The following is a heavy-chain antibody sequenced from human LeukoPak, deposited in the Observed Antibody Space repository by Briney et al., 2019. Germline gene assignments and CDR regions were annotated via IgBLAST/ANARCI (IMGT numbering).Heavy chain of an antibody. CDR1: GSTFSSYA. CDR3: ASSGWPDY. Sequence: QPGGSLRLSCAASGSTFSSYAMHWVRQAPGKGLEWVAVISYDGSNKYYADSVKGRFTISRDNSKNTLYLQMNSLRAEDTAVYYCASSGWPDYWGQGTLVTVSS. D-gene: IGHD6-19*01. V-gene: IGHV3-30*04. CDR2: ISYDGSNK. J-gene: IGHJ4*02.